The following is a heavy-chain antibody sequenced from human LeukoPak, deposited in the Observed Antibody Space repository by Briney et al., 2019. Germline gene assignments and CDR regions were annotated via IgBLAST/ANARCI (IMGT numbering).Heavy chain of an antibody. J-gene: IGHJ4*02. CDR3: AITMIVVRAGYFDY. V-gene: IGHV1-69*06. Sequence: PGASVKVSCKASGYTFTSYGISWVRQAPGQRLEWMGGIIPIFGTANYAQKFQGRVTITADKSTSTAYMELSSLRSEDTAVYYCAITMIVVRAGYFDYWGQGTLVTVSS. CDR1: GYTFTSYG. D-gene: IGHD3-22*01. CDR2: IIPIFGTA.